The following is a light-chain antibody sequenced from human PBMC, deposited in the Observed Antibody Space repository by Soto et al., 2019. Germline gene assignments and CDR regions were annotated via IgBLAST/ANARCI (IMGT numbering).Light chain of an antibody. CDR3: QHYGTSPST. CDR2: SAS. CDR1: QSISSN. Sequence: EIVCTHSRATLSVSPGERATLSCRASQSISSNLAWYQQKPGQAPRLLIYSASTRATGIPDRFSGSGSGTDFTLTISRLEPEDFAVYYCQHYGTSPSTFGRGTKVDIK. V-gene: IGKV3-20*01. J-gene: IGKJ1*01.